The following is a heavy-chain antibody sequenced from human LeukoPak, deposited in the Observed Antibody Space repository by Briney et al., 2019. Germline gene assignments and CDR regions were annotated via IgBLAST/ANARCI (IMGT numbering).Heavy chain of an antibody. Sequence: ASVKVSCKASGYTFTGYYMHWVRQAPGQGLEWMGWISAYNGNTNYAQKLQGRVTMTTDTSTSTAYMELRSLRSDDTAVYYCARFRSGWYFYYYYYGMDVWGQGTTVTVSS. CDR2: ISAYNGNT. D-gene: IGHD6-19*01. V-gene: IGHV1-18*04. CDR3: ARFRSGWYFYYYYYGMDV. J-gene: IGHJ6*02. CDR1: GYTFTGYY.